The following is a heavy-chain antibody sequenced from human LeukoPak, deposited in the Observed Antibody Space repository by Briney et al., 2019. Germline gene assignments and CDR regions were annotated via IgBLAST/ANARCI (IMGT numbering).Heavy chain of an antibody. D-gene: IGHD6-13*01. V-gene: IGHV3-9*01. CDR1: GFTFADYA. Sequence: GRSLRLSCAASGFTFADYAMHWVRQAPGKGLEAVSGISWTSGSIGYAASVKGRFTISRDNAKNFLYLQMNSLRAEDTALYYCAKVGDPGIAAAGGLDYWGQGTLVTVSS. J-gene: IGHJ4*02. CDR2: ISWTSGSI. CDR3: AKVGDPGIAAAGGLDY.